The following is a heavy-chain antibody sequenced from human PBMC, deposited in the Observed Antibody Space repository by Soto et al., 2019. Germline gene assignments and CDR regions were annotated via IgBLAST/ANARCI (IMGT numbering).Heavy chain of an antibody. CDR2: IIPKLGSA. CDR3: ARGDDGYNFGAVY. J-gene: IGHJ4*02. D-gene: IGHD5-12*01. Sequence: QVQLVQSGAEVKEPGSSVKVSCKASGGGNLRDYRTTWVRRAPGQGLEWMGGIIPKLGSANYEQNFQGRVTVTAAASTNTVYMELRSLRSDDTAVYYCARGDDGYNFGAVYWGQGTPVTVSS. CDR1: GGGNLRDYR. V-gene: IGHV1-69*01.